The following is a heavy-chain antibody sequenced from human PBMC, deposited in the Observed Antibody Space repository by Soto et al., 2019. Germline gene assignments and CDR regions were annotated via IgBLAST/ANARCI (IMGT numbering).Heavy chain of an antibody. CDR2: ISYNGDT. CDR3: ARIVAPGTQGWFDP. D-gene: IGHD1-1*01. J-gene: IGHJ5*02. Sequence: SETLSLTCAVSDSSVSSSYWWGWIRQPPGKGLEWVGYISYNGDTYSNPSLKRRVSMSVDTSKNHFSLKLDSVTAIDTATYYCARIVAPGTQGWFDPVGQGTLVTVSS. V-gene: IGHV4-28*01. CDR1: DSSVSSSYW.